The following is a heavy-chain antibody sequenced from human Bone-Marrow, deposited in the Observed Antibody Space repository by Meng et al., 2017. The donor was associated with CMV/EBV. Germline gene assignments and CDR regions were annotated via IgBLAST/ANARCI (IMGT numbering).Heavy chain of an antibody. CDR3: ATGEYSSSWYSLDAFDI. J-gene: IGHJ3*02. D-gene: IGHD6-13*01. CDR2: INHSGST. CDR1: GGSFSGYY. V-gene: IGHV4-34*01. Sequence: SETLSLTCAVYGGSFSGYYWSWIRQPPGKGLEWIGEINHSGSTNYNPSLKSRVTISVDTSKNQFSLKLSSVTAADTAVYYCATGEYSSSWYSLDAFDIWGQGTMVTASS.